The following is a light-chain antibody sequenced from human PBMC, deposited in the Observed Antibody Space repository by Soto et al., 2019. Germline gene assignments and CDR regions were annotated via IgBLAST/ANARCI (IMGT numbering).Light chain of an antibody. Sequence: QSVLTQPPSVSGAPGQRVTISCTGSSSNIGAGYYVHWYQQLPGTAPKLLIYGNSNRPSGIPDRFSGSKSGTSASLALTGLKAEDEAEYYCQSYDSSLGGSVFGGGTKVTVL. CDR3: QSYDSSLGGSV. V-gene: IGLV1-40*01. CDR2: GNS. J-gene: IGLJ2*01. CDR1: SSNIGAGYY.